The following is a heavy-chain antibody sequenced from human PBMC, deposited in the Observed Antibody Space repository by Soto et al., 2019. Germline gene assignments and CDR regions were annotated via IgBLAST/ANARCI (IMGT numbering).Heavy chain of an antibody. V-gene: IGHV1-46*01. CDR3: AREGNVGVTHMRYFDH. Sequence: QVQLVQSGSEVKKPGASVKVSCKASGYTFANYHIHWVRQAPGQGLEWMGIISPLNGNTDYPQKLRGRVTLTRDTSTTTVYMELSSLTSDDTALYYCAREGNVGVTHMRYFDHWGQGTLVTVSS. CDR1: GYTFANYH. J-gene: IGHJ4*02. D-gene: IGHD2-21*02. CDR2: ISPLNGNT.